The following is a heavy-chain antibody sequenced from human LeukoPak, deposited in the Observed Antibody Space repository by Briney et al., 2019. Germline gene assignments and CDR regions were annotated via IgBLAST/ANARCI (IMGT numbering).Heavy chain of an antibody. CDR2: IFYSGST. V-gene: IGHV4-59*08. D-gene: IGHD1-26*01. CDR3: ARHAGVYSGGYLDY. CDR1: GGSISNYY. J-gene: IGHJ4*02. Sequence: SETLSLTCTVSGGSISNYYWSWIRQPPGKGQGGIGYIFYSGSTNYNPSLKSRVTMSVDTSKNQFSLKLSSVTAADTAVYYCARHAGVYSGGYLDYWGQGTQVTVSS.